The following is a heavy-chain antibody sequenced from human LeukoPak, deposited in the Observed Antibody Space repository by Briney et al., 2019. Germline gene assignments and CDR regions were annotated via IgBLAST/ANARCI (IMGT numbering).Heavy chain of an antibody. CDR1: GGSISTGDYY. Sequence: SETLSLTCTVSGGSISTGDYYWSWMRQPPGKGLEGIGYIYYSGNTYYNPSLNSRVTISVDTSKNQFSLRLNSVTAADTAVYYCARVLGDYVALDYWGQGTLVTVSS. J-gene: IGHJ4*02. CDR3: ARVLGDYVALDY. D-gene: IGHD4-17*01. V-gene: IGHV4-30-4*01. CDR2: IYYSGNT.